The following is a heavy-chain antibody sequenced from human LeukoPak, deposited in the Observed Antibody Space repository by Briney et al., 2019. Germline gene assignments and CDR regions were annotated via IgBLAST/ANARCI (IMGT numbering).Heavy chain of an antibody. V-gene: IGHV4-30-4*01. D-gene: IGHD2-15*01. J-gene: IGHJ4*02. CDR1: GDSISSGDYY. Sequence: SETLSLTCTVSGDSISSGDYYWSWIRQPPGKGLEWIGYIYSSGSTYYNPSLKSRVTISADTSKNQFSLKLSSVTAADTAVYYCARASYCSGGSCYSGGYYWGQGTLVTVSS. CDR2: IYSSGST. CDR3: ARASYCSGGSCYSGGYY.